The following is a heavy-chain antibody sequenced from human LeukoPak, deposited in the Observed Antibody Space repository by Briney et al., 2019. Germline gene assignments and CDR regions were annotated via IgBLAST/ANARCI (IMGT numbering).Heavy chain of an antibody. V-gene: IGHV3-66*01. CDR1: GFTFSDAY. J-gene: IGHJ4*02. CDR3: ARAFAHYYGSGSVDY. Sequence: GGSLRLSCAASGFTFSDAYMSWVRQAPGKGLEWVSVIYSGGSTYYADSVKGRFTISRDNSKNTLYLQMNSLRAEDTAVYYCARAFAHYYGSGSVDYWGQGTLVTVSS. CDR2: IYSGGST. D-gene: IGHD3-10*01.